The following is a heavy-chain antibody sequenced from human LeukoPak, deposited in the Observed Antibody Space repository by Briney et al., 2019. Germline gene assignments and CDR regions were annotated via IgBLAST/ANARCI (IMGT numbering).Heavy chain of an antibody. CDR1: GFTFDDYA. D-gene: IGHD6-13*01. CDR2: ISWNSGSI. V-gene: IGHV3-9*01. Sequence: PGRSLRLSCAASGFTFDDYAMHWVRQAPGKGLEWVSGISWNSGSIGYADSVKGRFTISRDNSKNTLYLQMNSLRAEDTAVYYCASNIIAALTAFDYWGQGTLVTVSS. J-gene: IGHJ4*02. CDR3: ASNIIAALTAFDY.